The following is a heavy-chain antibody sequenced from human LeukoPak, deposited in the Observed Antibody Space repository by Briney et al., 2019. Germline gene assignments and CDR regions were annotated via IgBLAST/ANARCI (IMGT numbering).Heavy chain of an antibody. J-gene: IGHJ4*02. Sequence: PSETLSLTCTVSGGSISSYYWSWIRQPPGKGLEWIGYINYSGSTNYNPSLKSRVTISVDTSKNQFSLKLSSVTAADTAVYYCARKSSGWYFDYWGQGTLVTVSS. CDR1: GGSISSYY. CDR3: ARKSSGWYFDY. V-gene: IGHV4-59*08. CDR2: INYSGST. D-gene: IGHD6-19*01.